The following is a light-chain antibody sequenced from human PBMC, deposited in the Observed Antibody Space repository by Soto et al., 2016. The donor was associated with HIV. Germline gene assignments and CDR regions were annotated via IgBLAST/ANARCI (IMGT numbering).Light chain of an antibody. J-gene: IGLJ1*01. CDR2: HDS. V-gene: IGLV3-1*01. Sequence: SYELTQPPSVSVSPGQTASITCSGNDLSKKYVCWYQQRRGQSPVLVIYHDSQRPPGTPERFSGSNSGNTATLTISGTQAMDEADYFCQAWDSSTRVFGAGTKLTVL. CDR1: DLSKKY. CDR3: QAWDSSTRV.